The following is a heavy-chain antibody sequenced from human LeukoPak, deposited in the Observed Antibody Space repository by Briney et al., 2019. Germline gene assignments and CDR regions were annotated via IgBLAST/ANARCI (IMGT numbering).Heavy chain of an antibody. CDR3: ARPYTTVLDFDH. Sequence: SVKVSCKASGGTFSSYAISWVRQAPGQGLEWMGGIIPIFGTANYAQKFQGRVTITADESTSTAYMELSSLRSEDTAVYYCARPYTTVLDFDHWGQGTLVTVSS. V-gene: IGHV1-69*13. CDR1: GGTFSSYA. CDR2: IIPIFGTA. D-gene: IGHD1-1*01. J-gene: IGHJ4*02.